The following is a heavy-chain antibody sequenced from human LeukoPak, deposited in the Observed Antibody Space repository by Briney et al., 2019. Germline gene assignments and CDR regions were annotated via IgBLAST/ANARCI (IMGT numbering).Heavy chain of an antibody. CDR2: IYTSGST. Sequence: PSETLSLTCTVSGGSIGRYYWSWIRQPAGKGLEWIGRIYTSGSTNYNPSLKSRVTMSVDTSKNQFSLKLSSVTAADTAVYYCARDFIGGSSSGWYLTPFDYWGQGTLVTVSS. CDR3: ARDFIGGSSSGWYLTPFDY. CDR1: GGSIGRYY. V-gene: IGHV4-4*07. D-gene: IGHD6-19*01. J-gene: IGHJ4*02.